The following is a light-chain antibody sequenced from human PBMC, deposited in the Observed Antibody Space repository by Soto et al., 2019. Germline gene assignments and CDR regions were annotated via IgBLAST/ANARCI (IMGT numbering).Light chain of an antibody. V-gene: IGKV1-17*02. CDR3: QQYNYEWT. CDR2: AAS. Sequence: IQMTQSPSSLSSSVGDRVTITCRASQGIRNDLGWYQQKPGKAPKLLIYAASSLQSGVPSRFSGSGSGTEFTLTISNLQPDDFATYYCQQYNYEWTFGQGGKVAIK. J-gene: IGKJ1*01. CDR1: QGIRND.